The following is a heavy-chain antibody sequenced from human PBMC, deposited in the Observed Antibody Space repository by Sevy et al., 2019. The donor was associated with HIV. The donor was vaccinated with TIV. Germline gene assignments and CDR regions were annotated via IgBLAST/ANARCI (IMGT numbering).Heavy chain of an antibody. D-gene: IGHD1-26*01. CDR1: GFIFRSSW. CDR2: IKEDGSEK. CDR3: ARLSGSYYY. V-gene: IGHV3-7*01. J-gene: IGHJ4*02. Sequence: GGSPRLSCAVSGFIFRSSWMSWVRQAPGKGLEWVANIKEDGSEKNYVESVRGRFTISRDNAKNSLDLQMSSLRAEDTAVYYCARLSGSYYYWGQGTLVTVSS.